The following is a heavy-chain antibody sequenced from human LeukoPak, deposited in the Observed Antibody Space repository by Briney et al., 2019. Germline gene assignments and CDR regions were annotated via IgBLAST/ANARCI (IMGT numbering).Heavy chain of an antibody. CDR1: GFTFSSYA. CDR2: ISGSGGST. D-gene: IGHD3-22*01. CDR3: AKDPYYDSSGYYSSLYYFDY. J-gene: IGHJ4*02. V-gene: IGHV3-23*01. Sequence: GGCLRLSCAASGFTFSSYAMSCVRQAPGKGLEWVSAISGSGGSTYYADSVKGRFTISRDNSKNTLYLQMNSLRAEDTAVYYCAKDPYYDSSGYYSSLYYFDYWGQGTLVTVSS.